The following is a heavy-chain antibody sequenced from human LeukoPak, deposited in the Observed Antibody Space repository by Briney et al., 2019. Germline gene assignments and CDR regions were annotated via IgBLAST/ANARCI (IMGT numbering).Heavy chain of an antibody. Sequence: PGGSLRLSCAASGFTFSSYAMSWVRQAPGKGLEWVSAISGSGGSTYYADSVKGRFTISRDNSKNTLYLQMNSLRAEDTALYYCAKADSSGYGNWFDPWGQGTLVTVSS. CDR1: GFTFSSYA. CDR3: AKADSSGYGNWFDP. V-gene: IGHV3-23*01. D-gene: IGHD3-22*01. CDR2: ISGSGGST. J-gene: IGHJ5*02.